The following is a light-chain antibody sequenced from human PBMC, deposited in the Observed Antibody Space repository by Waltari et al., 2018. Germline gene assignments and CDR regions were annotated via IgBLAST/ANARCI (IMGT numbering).Light chain of an antibody. Sequence: DIVMTQSPDSLAVSLGERATFNCKSSQSVLYSSNNKNSLAWYQQKPGQLPKRRIYGAPTRESXXPXXXXGSGSGTXXXXXXSSLQAXXVAXXXCXXXLTSSWXFGXGTXVXIK. V-gene: IGKV4-1*01. CDR3: XXXLTSSWX. CDR2: GAP. J-gene: IGKJ1*01. CDR1: QSVLYSSNNKNS.